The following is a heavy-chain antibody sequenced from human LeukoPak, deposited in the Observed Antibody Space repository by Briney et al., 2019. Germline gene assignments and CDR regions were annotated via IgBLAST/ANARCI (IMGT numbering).Heavy chain of an antibody. D-gene: IGHD3-22*01. CDR1: GYTFGTHW. CDR2: INPSGDFR. V-gene: IGHV1-46*01. Sequence: ASVKVSCKASGYTFGTHWMHWVRQAPGQGLEWMGIINPSGDFRSYAQKFQGRVTVTRDMSTRTVYMELSDLEPEDTAVYYCARDGGAGDYYDSSGSPADYWGQGTLVTVPS. J-gene: IGHJ4*02. CDR3: ARDGGAGDYYDSSGSPADY.